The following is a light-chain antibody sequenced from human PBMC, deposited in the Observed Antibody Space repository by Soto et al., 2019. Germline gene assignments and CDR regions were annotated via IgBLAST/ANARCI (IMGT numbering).Light chain of an antibody. Sequence: EKVINQSPATLSVSPEEGATLSCRASQSVSSNLVWYQHKPGQAPRLLIYGASTRATDIPARFSGSGSGTELSLTISSLQSEDFAVYSCQQYGSSLRTFGQGAMVDIK. CDR3: QQYGSSLRT. V-gene: IGKV3D-15*02. CDR2: GAS. J-gene: IGKJ1*01. CDR1: QSVSSN.